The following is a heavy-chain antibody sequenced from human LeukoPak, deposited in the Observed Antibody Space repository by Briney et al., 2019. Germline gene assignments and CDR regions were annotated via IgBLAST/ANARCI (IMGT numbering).Heavy chain of an antibody. CDR1: GGSFSGYY. V-gene: IGHV4-34*01. CDR3: ATLPRYDSSGYYYARPFDY. J-gene: IGHJ4*02. CDR2: INHSGST. Sequence: PSETLSLTCAVYGGSFSGYYWSWLRQPPGKGPEWIGEINHSGSTNYNPSLKSRVTISVDTSKNQFSLKLSSVTAADTAVYYCATLPRYDSSGYYYARPFDYWGQGTLVTVSS. D-gene: IGHD3-22*01.